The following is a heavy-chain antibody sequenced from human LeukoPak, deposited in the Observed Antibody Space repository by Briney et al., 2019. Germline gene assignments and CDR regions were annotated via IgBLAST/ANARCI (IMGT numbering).Heavy chain of an antibody. J-gene: IGHJ5*01. CDR1: EFTFSNYW. CDR2: IKQDASET. CDR3: VGERPSSSWYDF. D-gene: IGHD6-13*01. Sequence: GGSLRLSCAASEFTFSNYWMTWVRQAPGRGLEWVANIKQDASETYYVDSVRGRFTISRDNVKNLLYLQMNSLRAEDTAVYYCVGERPSSSWYDFWGQGTLVTVSS. V-gene: IGHV3-7*01.